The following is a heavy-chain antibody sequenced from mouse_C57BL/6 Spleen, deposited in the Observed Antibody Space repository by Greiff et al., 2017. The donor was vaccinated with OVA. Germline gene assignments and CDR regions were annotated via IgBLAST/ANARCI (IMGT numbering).Heavy chain of an antibody. CDR1: GYTFTDYY. CDR3: ARVDEGYYYAMDY. V-gene: IGHV1-26*01. J-gene: IGHJ4*01. Sequence: VQLQQSGPELVKPGASVKISCKASGYTFTDYYMNWVKQSHGKSLEWIGDINPNNGGTSYNQKFKGKATLTVDKSSSTAYMELRSLTSEDSAVYYCARVDEGYYYAMDYWGQGTSVTVSS. CDR2: INPNNGGT.